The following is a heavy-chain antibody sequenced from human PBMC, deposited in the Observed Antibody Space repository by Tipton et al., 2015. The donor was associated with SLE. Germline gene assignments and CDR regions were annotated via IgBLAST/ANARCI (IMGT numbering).Heavy chain of an antibody. V-gene: IGHV3-49*04. Sequence: SLRLSCTASGFTFGDYAMSWVRQAPGKGLGWVGFIRSKAYGGTTEYAASVKGRFTISRDDSKSIAYLQMSSLKTEDTAVYYCTRDAYDIPLDYWGQGTLVTVSS. CDR2: IRSKAYGGTT. J-gene: IGHJ4*02. CDR3: TRDAYDIPLDY. D-gene: IGHD3-9*01. CDR1: GFTFGDYA.